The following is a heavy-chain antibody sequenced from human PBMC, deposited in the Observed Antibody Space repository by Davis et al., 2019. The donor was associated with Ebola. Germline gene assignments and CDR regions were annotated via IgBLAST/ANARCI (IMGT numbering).Heavy chain of an antibody. V-gene: IGHV3-53*05. CDR1: GFTVSSNH. Sequence: GGSLRLSCTASGFTVSSNHMSWVRQAPGKGLEWVSVIYDQSTAYADAVRGRFIISRDKSNNTLSLEMSSLRVDDTAVYYCATTQWLREFDNWGQGTLVTVSS. J-gene: IGHJ4*02. CDR3: ATTQWLREFDN. CDR2: IYDQST. D-gene: IGHD6-19*01.